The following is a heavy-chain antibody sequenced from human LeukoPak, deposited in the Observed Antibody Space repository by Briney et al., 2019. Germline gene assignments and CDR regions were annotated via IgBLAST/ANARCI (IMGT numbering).Heavy chain of an antibody. CDR3: ATLRPRQQLVVGH. J-gene: IGHJ4*02. V-gene: IGHV3-48*03. CDR1: GLTFSSYE. Sequence: PGGSLRLSCAASGLTFSSYEMHWVRQAPGKGPEWVSYISGSGSTKYYADSVKGRFTISRDNALNSLHLQMSSLRDEDTAVYYCATLRPRQQLVVGHWGQGTLVTVSS. D-gene: IGHD6-13*01. CDR2: ISGSGSTK.